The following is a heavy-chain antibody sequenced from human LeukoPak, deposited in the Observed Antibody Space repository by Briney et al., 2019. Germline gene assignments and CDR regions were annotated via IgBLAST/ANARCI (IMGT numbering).Heavy chain of an antibody. V-gene: IGHV4-61*02. CDR1: GGSISSGSYY. CDR2: IYTSGST. J-gene: IGHJ5*02. Sequence: SQTLSLTCTVSGGSISSGSYYWSWIRQPAGKGLEWIGRIYTSGSTNYNPSLKSRVTISVDTSKNQFSLKLSSVTAADTAVYYCARGIESSTSWIDPWGQGTLVTVSS. D-gene: IGHD2-2*01. CDR3: ARGIESSTSWIDP.